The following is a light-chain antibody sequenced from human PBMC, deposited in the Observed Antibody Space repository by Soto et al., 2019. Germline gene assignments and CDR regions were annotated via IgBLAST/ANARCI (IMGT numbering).Light chain of an antibody. CDR2: GAS. CDR3: QEYSSSRT. CDR1: QSVTSSY. Sequence: EIVLTQSPGILSLSPGERATLSCRASQSVTSSYLAWYQQKPGQAPRLLIYGASTSATVIPDRFSGGGSRTDFTLTISRLEPEDFAVYYCQEYSSSRTFGQGTKV. V-gene: IGKV3-20*01. J-gene: IGKJ1*01.